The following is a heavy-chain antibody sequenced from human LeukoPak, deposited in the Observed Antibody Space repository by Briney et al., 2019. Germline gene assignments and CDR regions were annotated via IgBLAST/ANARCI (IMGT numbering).Heavy chain of an antibody. CDR1: GVTIRFSSYY. CDR2: ICYSGSA. D-gene: IGHD3-22*01. J-gene: IGHJ4*02. CDR3: ARQDYDSSGYYSLNYFDY. V-gene: IGHV4-39*01. Sequence: PSVTVSLNCTVYGVTIRFSSYYWRWLRQPPGRVVGWNARICYSGSAYYNPSLITRVTIAVDTSKNQFSLQRSSVTAAATAVYYCARQDYDSSGYYSLNYFDYWGQGTLVTVSS.